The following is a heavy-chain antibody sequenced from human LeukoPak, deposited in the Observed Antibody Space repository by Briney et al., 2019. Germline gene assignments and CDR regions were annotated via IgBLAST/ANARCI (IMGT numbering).Heavy chain of an antibody. J-gene: IGHJ6*02. Sequence: ASVKVSCKVSGYTLTELSTHWVRQAPGKGLEWMGGFDPEDGETIYAQKFQGRVTMTEDTSTDTAYMELSSLRSEDTAVYYCATDLRAVAGYYYYGMDVWGQGTTVTVSS. CDR2: FDPEDGET. V-gene: IGHV1-24*01. D-gene: IGHD6-19*01. CDR3: ATDLRAVAGYYYYGMDV. CDR1: GYTLTELS.